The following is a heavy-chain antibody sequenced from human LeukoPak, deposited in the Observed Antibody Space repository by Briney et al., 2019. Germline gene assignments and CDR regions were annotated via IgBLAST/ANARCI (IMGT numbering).Heavy chain of an antibody. J-gene: IGHJ6*03. CDR3: ARSAYYYYYMDV. Sequence: GASVKVSCKASGYTFTIYGISWVRQAPGQGLEWMGWISAYNGNTNYAQKLQGRVTMPTDTSTSTAYMELRSLRSDDTAVYYCARSAYYYYYMDVWGKGTTVTVSS. CDR2: ISAYNGNT. V-gene: IGHV1-18*01. CDR1: GYTFTIYG.